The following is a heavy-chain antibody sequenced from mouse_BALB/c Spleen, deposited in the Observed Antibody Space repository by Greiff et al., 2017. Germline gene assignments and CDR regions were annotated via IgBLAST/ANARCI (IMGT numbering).Heavy chain of an antibody. D-gene: IGHD1-1*01. J-gene: IGHJ4*01. CDR3: ARLVITTVVATDYAMDD. Sequence: QVQLKESGAELAKPGASVKMSCKASGYTFTSYWMHWVKQRPGQGLEWIGYINPSTGYTEYNQKFKDKATLTADKSSSTAYMQLSSLTSEDSAVYYCARLVITTVVATDYAMDDWGQGTSVTVSS. CDR2: INPSTGYT. CDR1: GYTFTSYW. V-gene: IGHV1-7*01.